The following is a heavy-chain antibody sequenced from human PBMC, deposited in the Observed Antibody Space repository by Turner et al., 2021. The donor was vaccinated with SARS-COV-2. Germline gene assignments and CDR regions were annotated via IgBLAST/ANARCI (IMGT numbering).Heavy chain of an antibody. CDR1: GVTFSSYT. J-gene: IGHJ6*02. CDR3: ARDEGEIAAAGIVYYYGMDV. CDR2: IIPILGIA. D-gene: IGHD6-13*01. Sequence: QVQLVQSGAEVKKPGSSVKVSCKASGVTFSSYTISWLRQAPGQGLEGMGRIIPILGIAKYAQKFQGRVTITADKSTSTAYMELSSLRSEDTAVYYCARDEGEIAAAGIVYYYGMDVWGQGTTVTVSS. V-gene: IGHV1-69*08.